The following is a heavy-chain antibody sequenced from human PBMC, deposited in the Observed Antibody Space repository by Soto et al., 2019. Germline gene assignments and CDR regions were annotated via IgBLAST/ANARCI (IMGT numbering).Heavy chain of an antibody. CDR1: GFTFSSYG. Sequence: QPSETLRLSCAASGFTFSSYGMHWVRQAPGKGLEWVAVISYDGSNKYYADSVKGRFTISRDNSKNTLYLQMNSLRAEDTAVYYCAKDTLFRLTVTTYSHTHTYGMDVWGQGTTVTVSS. J-gene: IGHJ6*02. D-gene: IGHD4-17*01. CDR2: ISYDGSNK. CDR3: AKDTLFRLTVTTYSHTHTYGMDV. V-gene: IGHV3-30*18.